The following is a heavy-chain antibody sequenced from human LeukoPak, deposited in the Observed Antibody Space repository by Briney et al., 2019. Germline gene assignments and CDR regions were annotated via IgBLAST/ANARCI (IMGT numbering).Heavy chain of an antibody. CDR1: GFTVSSNY. Sequence: GGSLRLSCAASGFTVSSNYMSWVRQAPGKGLEWVSVIFSGGSTFYADSVKGRFTISRDISKNTLFLQMNSLRAEDTAVYYCARDHNEVPAAIMGYWGQGTLVTVSS. V-gene: IGHV3-53*01. D-gene: IGHD2-2*01. CDR2: IFSGGST. J-gene: IGHJ4*02. CDR3: ARDHNEVPAAIMGY.